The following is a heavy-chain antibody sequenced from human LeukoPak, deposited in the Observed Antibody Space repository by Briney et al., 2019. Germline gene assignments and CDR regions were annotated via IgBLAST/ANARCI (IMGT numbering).Heavy chain of an antibody. CDR2: IKQDGSEK. Sequence: GGSLRLSCAASGFTFSSYWMSWVRQTPGKGLELVANIKQDGSEKYYVDSVKGRFTISRDNAKNSLYLQMNSLRAEDTAVYYCARRAVTTWIPLEYYYYYMDVWGKGTTVTVSS. V-gene: IGHV3-7*01. D-gene: IGHD4-17*01. CDR3: ARRAVTTWIPLEYYYYYMDV. CDR1: GFTFSSYW. J-gene: IGHJ6*03.